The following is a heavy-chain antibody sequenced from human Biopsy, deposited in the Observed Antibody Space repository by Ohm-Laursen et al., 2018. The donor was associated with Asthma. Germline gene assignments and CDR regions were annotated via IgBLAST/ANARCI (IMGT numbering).Heavy chain of an antibody. Sequence: SLRLSCAATGFTFGDYWMSWVRRVPGRGLEWVANIKHDGSENNHVDSLKGRFTISRDNAKNSLYLQMNSLRAEDTAVYYCARGFICRGDHCPGPSAFDMWGQGTMVTVSS. D-gene: IGHD2-15*01. CDR3: ARGFICRGDHCPGPSAFDM. CDR2: IKHDGSEN. J-gene: IGHJ3*02. CDR1: GFTFGDYW. V-gene: IGHV3-7*01.